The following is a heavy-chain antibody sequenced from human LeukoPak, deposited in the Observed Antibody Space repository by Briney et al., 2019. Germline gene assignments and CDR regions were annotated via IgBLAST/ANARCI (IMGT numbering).Heavy chain of an antibody. CDR1: GGSFSGYY. V-gene: IGHV4-34*01. CDR2: INHSGST. D-gene: IGHD5-12*01. Sequence: PSETLSLTCAVYGGSFSGYYWSWIRQPPGKGLEWIGEINHSGSTNYNPSLKSRVTISVDTSKNQFSLKLSSVTAADTAVYYCARSRGYGVARAFDIWGQGTMVTVSS. J-gene: IGHJ3*02. CDR3: ARSRGYGVARAFDI.